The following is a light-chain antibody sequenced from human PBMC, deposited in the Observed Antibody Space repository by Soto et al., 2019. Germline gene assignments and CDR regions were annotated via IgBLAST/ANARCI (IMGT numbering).Light chain of an antibody. CDR1: QDVANY. V-gene: IGKV1-27*01. J-gene: IGKJ3*01. Sequence: DIPMTQSPSSLSASVGDRVTITCRASQDVANYLAWYQQKPGKVPKTLMYATSTLPSGDPSRFSGSGSGTEFTLTINSLQPEDVATYYCQQYDSVPFTFGPGTKVDIK. CDR2: ATS. CDR3: QQYDSVPFT.